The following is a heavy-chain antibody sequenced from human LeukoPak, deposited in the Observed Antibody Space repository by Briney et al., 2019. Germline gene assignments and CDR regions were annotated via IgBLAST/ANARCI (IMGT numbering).Heavy chain of an antibody. J-gene: IGHJ6*03. V-gene: IGHV1-2*02. D-gene: IGHD4-11*01. CDR2: INPDSGGT. CDR1: GYSFTVYY. Sequence: ASVKVSCKASGYSFTVYYMHWVRQAPGQGLEWMGWINPDSGGTNYAQKFQGRVTMTRDTSITTAYMELSRLTSDDTAVYYCASGYSDYADYYNYYMDVWGKGTTVTVSS. CDR3: ASGYSDYADYYNYYMDV.